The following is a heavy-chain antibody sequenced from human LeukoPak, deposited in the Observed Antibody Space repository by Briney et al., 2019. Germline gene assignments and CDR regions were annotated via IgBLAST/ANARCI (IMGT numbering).Heavy chain of an antibody. D-gene: IGHD3-10*01. CDR1: GGSISSYY. CDR3: ARAYYYGSGSLVDWFDP. J-gene: IGHJ5*02. V-gene: IGHV4-59*01. CDR2: IYYSGST. Sequence: PSETLSLTRTVSGGSISSYYWSWIRQPPGKGLEWIGYIYYSGSTNYNPSLKSRVTISVDTSKNQFSLKLSSVTAADTAVYYCARAYYYGSGSLVDWFDPWGQGTLVTVSS.